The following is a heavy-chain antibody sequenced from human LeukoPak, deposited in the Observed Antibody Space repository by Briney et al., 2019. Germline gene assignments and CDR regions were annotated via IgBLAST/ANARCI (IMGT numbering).Heavy chain of an antibody. CDR2: FDPEDGET. CDR1: GYTLTELS. J-gene: IGHJ4*02. Sequence: ASVKVSCKVSGYTLTELSMHWVRQAPGKGLEWMGGFDPEDGETIYAQKFQGRVTMTEDTSTDTAYMELSSLRSEDTAVYYCARGSGRRDGYNTHTPLDYWGQGTLVTVSS. CDR3: ARGSGRRDGYNTHTPLDY. V-gene: IGHV1-24*01. D-gene: IGHD5-24*01.